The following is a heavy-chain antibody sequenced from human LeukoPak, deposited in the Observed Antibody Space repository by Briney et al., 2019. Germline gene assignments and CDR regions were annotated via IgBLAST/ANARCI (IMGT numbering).Heavy chain of an antibody. J-gene: IGHJ4*02. V-gene: IGHV4-4*07. CDR1: GGSLSSYY. CDR2: IYTSGST. D-gene: IGHD1-7*01. CDR3: ARVSDATGTTYGDFDY. Sequence: SETLSLTCTVSGGSLSSYYWSWIRQPAGKGLEWIGRIYTSGSTNYNPSLKSRVTMSVDTSKNQFSLKLSSVTAADTAVYYCARVSDATGTTYGDFDYWGQGTLVTVSS.